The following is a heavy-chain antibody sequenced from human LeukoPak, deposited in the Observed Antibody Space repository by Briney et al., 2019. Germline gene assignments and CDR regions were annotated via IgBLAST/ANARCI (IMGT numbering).Heavy chain of an antibody. CDR1: GYTLTELS. V-gene: IGHV1-24*01. J-gene: IGHJ4*02. CDR3: ARDRIVGATGFDY. Sequence: ASVKVSCKVSGYTLTELSMHWVRQAPGKGLEWMGGFDPEDGETIYAQKFQGRVTITRDTSASTAYMELSSLRSEDMAVYYCARDRIVGATGFDYWGQGTLVTVSS. D-gene: IGHD1-26*01. CDR2: FDPEDGET.